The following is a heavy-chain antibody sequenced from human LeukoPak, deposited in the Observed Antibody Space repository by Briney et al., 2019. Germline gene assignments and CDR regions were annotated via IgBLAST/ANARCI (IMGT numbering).Heavy chain of an antibody. CDR1: GFTFNNAW. CDR2: IKSKTDGGTA. V-gene: IGHV3-15*01. CDR3: TTAGGSGTYYIPFDY. J-gene: IGHJ4*02. Sequence: GGSPRLSCAASGFTFNNAWMTWVRQAPGKGLESVGRIKSKTDGGTADYAAPVKGRFTISRDDSKNTLYLQMNSLKNEDTAVYYCTTAGGSGTYYIPFDYWGQGTLVTVSS. D-gene: IGHD3-10*01.